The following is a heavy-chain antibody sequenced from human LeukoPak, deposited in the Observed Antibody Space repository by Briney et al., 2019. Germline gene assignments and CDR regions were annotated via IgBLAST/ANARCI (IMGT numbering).Heavy chain of an antibody. V-gene: IGHV3-23*01. J-gene: IGHJ4*02. CDR1: GFTFSTYG. D-gene: IGHD3-22*01. CDR2: ISGSGGST. CDR3: AKGMTVDMYLDY. Sequence: GGSLRLSCEASGFTFSTYGINWVRQAPGKGLEWVSAISGSGGSTYYADSVKGRFTISRDNSKNTLYLQMNSLRAEDTAVYYCAKGMTVDMYLDYWGRGTLVTVSS.